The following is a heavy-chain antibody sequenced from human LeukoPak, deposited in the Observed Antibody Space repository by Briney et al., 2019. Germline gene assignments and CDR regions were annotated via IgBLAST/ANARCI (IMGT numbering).Heavy chain of an antibody. D-gene: IGHD1-1*01. J-gene: IGHJ3*02. Sequence: PGGSLRLSCAASGFTFNKYAIHWVRQAPGKGLEWVTVISYDGSYKDYPDSVKGRFTISRDNAKNSLYLQMNSLRAEDTAVYYCAREPNWNDYAFDIWGQGTMVTVSS. V-gene: IGHV3-30*04. CDR3: AREPNWNDYAFDI. CDR1: GFTFNKYA. CDR2: ISYDGSYK.